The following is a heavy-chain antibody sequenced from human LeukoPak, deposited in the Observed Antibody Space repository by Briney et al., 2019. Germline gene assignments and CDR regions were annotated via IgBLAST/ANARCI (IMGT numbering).Heavy chain of an antibody. CDR2: IYYSGNT. Sequence: PSETLSLTCTVSGGSISSSSYYWGWVRQPPGKGLEWIGSIYYSGNTYYNPSLKSRVTISVDTSKNQFSLKLNSVTAADTAVYYCAGQTNYETDYFDYWGQGTLVTVSS. V-gene: IGHV4-39*01. CDR3: AGQTNYETDYFDY. J-gene: IGHJ4*02. D-gene: IGHD3-22*01. CDR1: GGSISSSSYY.